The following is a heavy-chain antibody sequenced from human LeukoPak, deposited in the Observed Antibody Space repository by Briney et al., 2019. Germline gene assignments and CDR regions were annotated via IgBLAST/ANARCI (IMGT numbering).Heavy chain of an antibody. Sequence: GGSLRLSCAASGFTFSSYWMSWVRQAPGKGLEWVANIKQDGSEKYYVDSVKGRFTISRDNAKNSLYLQMKSLRAEDTAVYYCARLRIAARLSPPDYFDYWGQGTLVTVSS. J-gene: IGHJ4*02. CDR2: IKQDGSEK. V-gene: IGHV3-7*01. CDR3: ARLRIAARLSPPDYFDY. CDR1: GFTFSSYW. D-gene: IGHD6-6*01.